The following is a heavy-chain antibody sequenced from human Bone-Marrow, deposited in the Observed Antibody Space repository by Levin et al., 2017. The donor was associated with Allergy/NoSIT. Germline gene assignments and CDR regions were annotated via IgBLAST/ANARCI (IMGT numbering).Heavy chain of an antibody. CDR1: GFTFSSYA. V-gene: IGHV3-30*04. Sequence: GGSLRLSCAASGFTFSSYAMHWVRQAPGKGLEWVAVISHDGGYKFYADSVKGRFTISRDNSRNTFYLQMNSLRAEDTAVYYCAREKTGSYLIAFDYWGQGTLVPVSS. CDR3: AREKTGSYLIAFDY. CDR2: ISHDGGYK. J-gene: IGHJ4*02. D-gene: IGHD1-26*01.